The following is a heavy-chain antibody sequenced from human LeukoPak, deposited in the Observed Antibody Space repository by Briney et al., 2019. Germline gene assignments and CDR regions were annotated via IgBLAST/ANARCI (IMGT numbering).Heavy chain of an antibody. CDR2: IKQDGSEK. J-gene: IGHJ4*02. V-gene: IGHV3-7*01. D-gene: IGHD1-7*01. CDR1: GFTFSNYW. CDR3: AREDDWNYEDY. Sequence: GGSLRLSCAASGFTFSNYWMSWVRQAPGKGLEWVANIKQDGSEKYYVNSVKGRFTISRDNAKNPLYLRMNSLRAEDTAIYYCAREDDWNYEDYWGQGTLVTVSS.